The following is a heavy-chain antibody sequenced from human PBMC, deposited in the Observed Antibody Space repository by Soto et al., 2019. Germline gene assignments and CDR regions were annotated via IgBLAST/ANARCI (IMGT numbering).Heavy chain of an antibody. V-gene: IGHV3-23*01. CDR2: FSRGGGST. CDR3: AKDGLFRTDGFDI. Sequence: EAQLFESGGELVQPGGSLRLSCAASGVTFSSHGMSWVRQAPGKGLEWIAGFSRGGGSTYYADSVKGRFTISRDNSKNTLDLIMNSLRVEDTALYYGAKDGLFRTDGFDIWGQGTMVTVSS. J-gene: IGHJ3*02. CDR1: GVTFSSHG. D-gene: IGHD1-1*01.